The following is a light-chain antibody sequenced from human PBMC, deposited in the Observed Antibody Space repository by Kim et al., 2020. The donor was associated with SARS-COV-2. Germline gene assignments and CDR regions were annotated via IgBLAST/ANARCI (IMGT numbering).Light chain of an antibody. CDR3: QQYNNWPC. J-gene: IGKJ4*01. CDR2: AAS. CDR1: QSIRSY. V-gene: IGKV3-15*01. Sequence: SVSTGERATLSCRASQSIRSYLAWYQQKPGQAPRLLVYAASTRATGVPARFSGSGSGTEFTLTISGLQSEDFAVYYCQQYNNWPCFGGGTKVDIK.